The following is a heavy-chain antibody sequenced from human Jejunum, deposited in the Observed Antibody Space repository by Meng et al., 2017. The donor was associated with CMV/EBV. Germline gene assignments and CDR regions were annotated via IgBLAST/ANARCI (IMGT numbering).Heavy chain of an antibody. CDR3: ARDSPLDGYSLLDY. CDR1: GYTFTSYA. CDR2: IDPNTGNP. J-gene: IGHJ4*02. D-gene: IGHD5-24*01. Sequence: QAQLVQAGSELKHPGASVKVSCRPSGYTFTSYAINWVRQAPGQGPDWMGWIDPNTGNPTYDQGFTGRFVFSLDTSVSTAYLQINSLRADDTAVYYCARDSPLDGYSLLDYWGQGTLVTVSS. V-gene: IGHV7-4-1*02.